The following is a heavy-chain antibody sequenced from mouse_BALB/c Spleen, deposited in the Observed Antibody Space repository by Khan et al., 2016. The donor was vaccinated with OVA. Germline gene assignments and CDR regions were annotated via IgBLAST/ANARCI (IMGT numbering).Heavy chain of an antibody. Sequence: EVQLVESGPGLVKPSQSLSLTCTVTGYSITSDYAWDWIRQFPGNKLEWMGYISYGGSTSYNPSLKSRISITRDTSKNQFFLQLNSVTTEDTATYYSARKNYYGYAMDYWGQGTSVTVSS. V-gene: IGHV3-2*02. CDR1: GYSITSDYA. J-gene: IGHJ4*01. CDR3: ARKNYYGYAMDY. CDR2: ISYGGST. D-gene: IGHD1-1*01.